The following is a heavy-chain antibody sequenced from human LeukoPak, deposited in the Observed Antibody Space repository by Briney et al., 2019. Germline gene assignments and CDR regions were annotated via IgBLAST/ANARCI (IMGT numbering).Heavy chain of an antibody. CDR2: IYYSGIT. V-gene: IGHV4-39*01. CDR1: GGSISNDNHY. D-gene: IGHD3-16*01. J-gene: IGHJ4*02. Sequence: PSETLSLTCTVSGGSISNDNHYWGWIRQPPGKGLEWIGSIYYSGITYYNPSLKSRVTISVDTSKNQFSLNLSSVNAADTVVYYCAGLKGLEDDYWGQGTLVTVSS. CDR3: AGLKGLEDDY.